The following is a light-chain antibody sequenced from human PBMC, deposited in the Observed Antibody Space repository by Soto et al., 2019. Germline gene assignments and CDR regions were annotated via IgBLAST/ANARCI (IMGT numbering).Light chain of an antibody. CDR3: QQYNNRPPWT. V-gene: IGKV3-15*01. CDR2: GAS. Sequence: EIVMTQSAATLSVSPGERATLSCRASQSVSSNLAWYQQKPGQAPRLLIYGASTRATGIPARFSGSGSGTEFTLTISNLQSEDFAVYYCQQYNNRPPWTFGQGTKVEIK. J-gene: IGKJ1*01. CDR1: QSVSSN.